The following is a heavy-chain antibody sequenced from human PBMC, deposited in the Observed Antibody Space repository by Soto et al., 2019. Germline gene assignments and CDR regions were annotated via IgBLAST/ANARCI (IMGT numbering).Heavy chain of an antibody. CDR2: ISVHNGNT. CDR3: ARDLKVGGFDY. V-gene: IGHV1-18*01. J-gene: IGHJ4*02. CDR1: GYTFTSYG. D-gene: IGHD1-26*01. Sequence: ASVKVSCKASGYTFTSYGISWVRQAPGQGLEWMGWISVHNGNTKYAQKLQGRVTMTTDTSTSTAYMELRSLRSDDTAVYYCARDLKVGGFDYWGQGTQVTVS.